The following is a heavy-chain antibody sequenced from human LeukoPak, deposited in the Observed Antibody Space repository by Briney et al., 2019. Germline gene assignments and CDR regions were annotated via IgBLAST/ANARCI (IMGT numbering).Heavy chain of an antibody. V-gene: IGHV1-18*01. J-gene: IGHJ4*02. CDR1: GYTFTNHG. CDR2: ISGYNGNT. CDR3: ARDLSLGRHDDGEPFDS. Sequence: ASVKVSCKTSGYTFTNHGISWVRQAPGQGLEWMGWISGYNGNTNYVQKFRGRITMATDTSTSTAYLQLRSLSSDDTALYYCARDLSLGRHDDGEPFDSWGQETLVTVSS. D-gene: IGHD4-17*01.